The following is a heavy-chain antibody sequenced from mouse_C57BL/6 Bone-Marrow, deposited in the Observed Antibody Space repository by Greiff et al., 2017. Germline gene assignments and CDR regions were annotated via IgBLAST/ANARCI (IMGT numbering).Heavy chain of an antibody. CDR1: GFSLSTFGMG. CDR2: IWWDDDK. V-gene: IGHV8-8*01. Sequence: QVTLKESGPGILQPSQTLSLTCSFSGFSLSTFGMGVGRIRQPSGKGLEWLAHIWWDDDKYYNPALKSRLTISKDTSKNQVFLKIANVDTADTATYYCARGHYGSSPHFDYWGQGTTLTVSS. D-gene: IGHD1-1*01. CDR3: ARGHYGSSPHFDY. J-gene: IGHJ2*01.